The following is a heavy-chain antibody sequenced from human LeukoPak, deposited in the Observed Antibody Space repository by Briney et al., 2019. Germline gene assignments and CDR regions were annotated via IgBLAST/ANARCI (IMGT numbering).Heavy chain of an antibody. CDR1: GYTFTDYF. CDR3: ARGPSHGAFDI. V-gene: IGHV1-2*02. J-gene: IGHJ3*02. CDR2: MDPKRGAT. Sequence: ASVKVSCKASGYTFTDYFLHWLRQAPGQGPEWMGWMDPKRGATKHAEKFQGRLTMTRDTSISTAYMELNSLTSGDTAMYYCARGPSHGAFDIWGQGTMVTVSS.